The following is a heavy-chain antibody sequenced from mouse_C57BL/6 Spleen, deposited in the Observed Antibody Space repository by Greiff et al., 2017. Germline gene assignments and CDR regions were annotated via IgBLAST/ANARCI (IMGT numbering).Heavy chain of an antibody. Sequence: QVQLQQSGAELVKPGASVKLSCKASGYTFTEYTIHWVKQRSGQGLEWIGWFYPGSGSIKYNEKFKDKATLTADKSSSTVYMELSRLTSEDSAVYVCARHETGDGAYGSSYDYAMDYWGQGTSVTVSS. CDR3: ARHETGDGAYGSSYDYAMDY. J-gene: IGHJ4*01. CDR1: GYTFTEYT. V-gene: IGHV1-62-2*01. D-gene: IGHD1-1*01. CDR2: FYPGSGSI.